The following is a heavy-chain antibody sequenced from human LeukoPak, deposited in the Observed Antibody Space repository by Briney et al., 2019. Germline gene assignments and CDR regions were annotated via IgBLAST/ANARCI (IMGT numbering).Heavy chain of an antibody. J-gene: IGHJ4*02. V-gene: IGHV4-39*01. D-gene: IGHD3/OR15-3a*01. CDR2: IYYSGNT. CDR3: ARQTGSGLFILP. Sequence: SETLSLTCTVSGGSISSNWGWIRQPPGKGLEWIGNIYYSGNTYYNASLKSQVSISIDTSKNQFSLRLTSVTAADTAVYYCARQTGSGLFILPGGQGTLVTVSS. CDR1: GGSISSN.